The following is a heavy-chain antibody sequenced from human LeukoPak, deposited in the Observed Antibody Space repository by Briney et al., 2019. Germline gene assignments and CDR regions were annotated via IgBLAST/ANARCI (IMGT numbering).Heavy chain of an antibody. CDR3: ATSDYYQDAFDI. CDR2: VYYSGTT. V-gene: IGHV4-39*07. CDR1: GGSISLSYYY. D-gene: IGHD3-10*01. Sequence: SETLSLTCSVSGGSISLSYYYWGWIRQPPGKALEWIGSVYYSGTTSYNPSLKSRFTISVDTSKNQLSLKLSSVTAADTAVYYCATSDYYQDAFDIWGQGTMVTVSS. J-gene: IGHJ3*02.